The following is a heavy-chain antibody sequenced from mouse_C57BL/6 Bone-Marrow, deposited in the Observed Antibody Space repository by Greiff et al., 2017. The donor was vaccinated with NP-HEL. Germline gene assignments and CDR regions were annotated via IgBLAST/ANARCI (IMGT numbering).Heavy chain of an antibody. Sequence: EVQLVESGGGLVKPGGSLKLSCAASGFTFSDYGMHWVRQAPEKGLEWVAYISSGSSTIYYADTVQGRFTISRDNAKNTLFLQMTSLRSEDTAMYYCARELRSAWFAYWGQGTLVTVSA. V-gene: IGHV5-17*01. CDR3: ARELRSAWFAY. J-gene: IGHJ3*01. D-gene: IGHD3-2*02. CDR2: ISSGSSTI. CDR1: GFTFSDYG.